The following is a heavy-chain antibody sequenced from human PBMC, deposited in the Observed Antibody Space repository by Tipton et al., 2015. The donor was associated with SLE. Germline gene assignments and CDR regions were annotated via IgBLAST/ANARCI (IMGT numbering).Heavy chain of an antibody. CDR2: INHSGGT. CDR3: ARGRPPGSSRRFDP. Sequence: LRLSCAVYGGSFSGYYWSWIRQPPGKGLEWIGEINHSGGTNYNPSLKSRVTISVDTSKNQFSLKLSSVTAADTAVYYCARGRPPGSSRRFDPWGQGTLVTVSS. CDR1: GGSFSGYY. J-gene: IGHJ5*02. V-gene: IGHV4-34*01. D-gene: IGHD6-6*01.